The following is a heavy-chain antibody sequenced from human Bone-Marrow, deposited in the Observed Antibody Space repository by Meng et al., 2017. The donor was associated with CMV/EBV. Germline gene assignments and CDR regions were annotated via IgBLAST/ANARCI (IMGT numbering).Heavy chain of an antibody. CDR3: ARQKDGPAAPIDY. V-gene: IGHV4-34*01. D-gene: IGHD2-2*01. J-gene: IGHJ4*02. Sequence: SETLSLTCAVYGGSFSGYYWSWFRQPPGKGLEWIGEINHSGSTNYNPSRKSRVTISVDTSKNQFSLRLSSVTAAETAVYNCARQKDGPAAPIDYWGQGTLVTVSS. CDR1: GGSFSGYY. CDR2: INHSGST.